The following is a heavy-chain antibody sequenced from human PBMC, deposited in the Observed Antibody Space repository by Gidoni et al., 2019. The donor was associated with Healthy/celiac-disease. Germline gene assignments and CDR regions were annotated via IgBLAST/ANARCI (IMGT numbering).Heavy chain of an antibody. CDR1: GGSIRSSSYY. Sequence: QLQLQESGPGLVKPSETLSLTCTVSGGSIRSSSYYWGWIRQPPWKGLEWIGSISYTGSTYYNPSLKSRVTISVDTSKNQFSLKLSSVTAADTAVYYCAGTYYDILTAYFWWFDPWGQGTLVTVSS. J-gene: IGHJ5*02. CDR3: AGTYYDILTAYFWWFDP. CDR2: ISYTGST. D-gene: IGHD3-9*01. V-gene: IGHV4-39*01.